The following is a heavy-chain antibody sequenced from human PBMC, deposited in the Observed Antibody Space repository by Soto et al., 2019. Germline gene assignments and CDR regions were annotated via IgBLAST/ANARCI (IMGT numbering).Heavy chain of an antibody. D-gene: IGHD3-22*01. CDR2: IYTGGSI. J-gene: IGHJ5*02. V-gene: IGHV4-4*07. CDR3: ARDLDSSGFSPDWFDP. Sequence: SETLSLTCIVSGRSLSNYYWSWIRQPTGKGLEWIGRIYTGGSINQNPSLKSRVTMSVDTSKQQFSLKLTSVTAADTAVYYCARDLDSSGFSPDWFDPWGQGTLVTVS. CDR1: GRSLSNYY.